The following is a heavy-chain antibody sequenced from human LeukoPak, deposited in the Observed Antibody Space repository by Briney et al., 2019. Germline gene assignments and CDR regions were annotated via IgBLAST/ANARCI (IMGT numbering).Heavy chain of an antibody. J-gene: IGHJ4*02. CDR1: GGSISSYY. CDR3: ARVTSRPGAYGDHFDY. Sequence: SETLSLTCTVSGGSISSYYWSWIRQPPGKGLEWIGYIYYSGSTNYSPSLKSRVTISVDTSKNQFSLKPSSVTAADTAVYYCARVTSRPGAYGDHFDYWGQGTLVTVSS. D-gene: IGHD4-17*01. CDR2: IYYSGST. V-gene: IGHV4-59*01.